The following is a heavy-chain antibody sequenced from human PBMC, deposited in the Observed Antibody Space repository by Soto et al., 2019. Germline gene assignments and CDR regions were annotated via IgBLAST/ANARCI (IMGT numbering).Heavy chain of an antibody. CDR2: IYYSGST. CDR1: GGSISSSSYY. Sequence: PSETLSLTCTVSGGSISSSSYYWGWIRQPPGKGLEWIGSIYYSGSTYYNPSLKSRVTISVDTSKNQFSLKLSSVTAADTVVYYCARRSYYYDSSGYPGFDYWGQGTLVTVSS. D-gene: IGHD3-22*01. J-gene: IGHJ4*02. V-gene: IGHV4-39*01. CDR3: ARRSYYYDSSGYPGFDY.